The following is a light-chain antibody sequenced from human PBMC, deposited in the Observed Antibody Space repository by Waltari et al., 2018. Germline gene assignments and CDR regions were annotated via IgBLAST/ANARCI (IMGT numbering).Light chain of an antibody. CDR1: SPTIGSTP. J-gene: IGLJ3*02. V-gene: IGLV1-44*01. CDR2: NDN. CDR3: AAWDASLNGWV. Sequence: QSVLPHSPSASGTPRQRVTLPSSGPSPTIGSTPVNWYQQLPGTAPNLLIYNDNQRPSGVPERFSGSKSGTSASLAISGLQSEDEADYYCAAWDASLNGWVFGGGTTLTVL.